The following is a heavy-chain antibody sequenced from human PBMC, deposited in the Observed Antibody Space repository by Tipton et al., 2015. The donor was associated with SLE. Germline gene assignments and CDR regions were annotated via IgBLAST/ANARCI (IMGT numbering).Heavy chain of an antibody. CDR1: GDSISSYY. V-gene: IGHV4-59*01. CDR3: ARGREVYDSFDS. J-gene: IGHJ4*02. Sequence: TLSPTCTVSGDSISSYYWSWIRQPPGQGLEWIGYIYSSGSTNYNPSLASRLTISVDTSKNQFSLRLSSVTAADTAVYYCARGREVYDSFDSWGQGTLVTVSS. D-gene: IGHD2-8*01. CDR2: IYSSGST.